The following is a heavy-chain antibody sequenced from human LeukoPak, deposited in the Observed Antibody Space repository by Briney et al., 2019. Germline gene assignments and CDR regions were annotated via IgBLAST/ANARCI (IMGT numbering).Heavy chain of an antibody. CDR1: GFTFSNYA. CDR2: ISGGDDRT. J-gene: IGHJ4*02. Sequence: PGGSLRLSCTASGFTFSNYAMSWVRQAPGKGLEWVSSISGGDDRTYYADSVRGRFTISRDNSKNTLYLQMNSLRAEDTALYYCAKDRTCMNYWGQGTLVTVSS. V-gene: IGHV3-23*01. CDR3: AKDRTCMNY. D-gene: IGHD2-8*01.